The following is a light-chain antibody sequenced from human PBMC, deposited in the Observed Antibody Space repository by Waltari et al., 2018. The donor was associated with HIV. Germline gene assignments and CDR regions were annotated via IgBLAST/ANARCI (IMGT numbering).Light chain of an antibody. Sequence: DVQMTQSPSTVSASIGDRVTITCRASPTISNWLAWYQQKPGKAPNLLIYQASTLESGVPSRFRGSGSGTEFTLIIANPHAEDSATYYCQQYRSYSPWTFGQGTKVE. CDR1: PTISNW. CDR2: QAS. J-gene: IGKJ1*01. V-gene: IGKV1-5*03. CDR3: QQYRSYSPWT.